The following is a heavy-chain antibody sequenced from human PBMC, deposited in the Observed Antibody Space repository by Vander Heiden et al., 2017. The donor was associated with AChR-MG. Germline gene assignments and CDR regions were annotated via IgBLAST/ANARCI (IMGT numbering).Heavy chain of an antibody. J-gene: IGHJ4*02. D-gene: IGHD3-22*01. V-gene: IGHV3-30*18. Sequence: QVQLLESGGGVVQPGRSLRPSCAAPGFTFSSYGMHWVRQAPGKGLEWVAVISYDGSNKYYADSVKGRFTISRDNSKNTLYLQMNSLRAEDTAVYYCAKVEGDDSSPFDYWGQGTLVTVSS. CDR1: GFTFSSYG. CDR3: AKVEGDDSSPFDY. CDR2: ISYDGSNK.